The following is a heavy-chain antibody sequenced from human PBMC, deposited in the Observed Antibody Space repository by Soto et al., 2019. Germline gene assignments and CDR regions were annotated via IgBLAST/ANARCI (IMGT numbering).Heavy chain of an antibody. CDR2: IRSKGDGGAT. CDR1: GITLRNAW. V-gene: IGHV3-15*01. D-gene: IGHD1-1*01. CDR3: TSTRPGTNVFDI. Sequence: EVQLAESGGGLVEPGGSFRLSCAGSGITLRNAWMNWVRQAAGKGLEWVGRIRSKGDGGATEYAAPVKGRFTFSRDDSENTLFLQMSALKPEDTGVYFCTSTRPGTNVFDIWGPGTMVIVSS. J-gene: IGHJ3*02.